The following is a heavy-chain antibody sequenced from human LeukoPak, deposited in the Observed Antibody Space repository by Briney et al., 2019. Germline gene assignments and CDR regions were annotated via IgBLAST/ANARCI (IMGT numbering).Heavy chain of an antibody. Sequence: ASVKVSCKAPGYTFTSYGISWVRQAPGQGLEWMGWISAYNGNTNYAQKLQSRVTMTTDTSTSTAYMELRSLRSDDTAVYYCARVNSSGWKKNYYYYGMDVWGQGTTVTVSS. J-gene: IGHJ6*02. CDR1: GYTFTSYG. CDR3: ARVNSSGWKKNYYYYGMDV. V-gene: IGHV1-18*01. CDR2: ISAYNGNT. D-gene: IGHD6-19*01.